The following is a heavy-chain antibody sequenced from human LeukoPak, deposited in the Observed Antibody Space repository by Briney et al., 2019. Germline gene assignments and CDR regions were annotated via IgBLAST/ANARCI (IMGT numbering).Heavy chain of an antibody. D-gene: IGHD6-13*01. Sequence: GGSLRLSCAASGFTVSSNYMSWVRQAPGKGLEWVSAISGSGGSTYYADSVKGRFTISRDNSKNTLYLQMNSLRAEDTAVYYCAKDLSSWYGNHDAFDIWGQGTMVTVSS. J-gene: IGHJ3*02. CDR3: AKDLSSWYGNHDAFDI. CDR2: ISGSGGST. V-gene: IGHV3-23*01. CDR1: GFTVSSNY.